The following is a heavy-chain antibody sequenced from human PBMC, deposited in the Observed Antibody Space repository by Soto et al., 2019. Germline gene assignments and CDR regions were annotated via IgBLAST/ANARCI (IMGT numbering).Heavy chain of an antibody. CDR1: GGSISSYY. J-gene: IGHJ3*02. CDR2: IYYSGST. V-gene: IGHV4-59*01. Sequence: NPSETLSLTCTVSGGSISSYYWSWIRQPPGKGLEWIGYIYYSGSTNYNPSLKSRVTISVDTSKNQFSLKLSSVTAADTAVYYCAREGDILTVSMRTNAFDIWGQGTMVTVSS. D-gene: IGHD3-9*01. CDR3: AREGDILTVSMRTNAFDI.